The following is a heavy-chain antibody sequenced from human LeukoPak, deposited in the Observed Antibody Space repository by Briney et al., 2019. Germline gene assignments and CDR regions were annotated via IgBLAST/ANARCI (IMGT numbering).Heavy chain of an antibody. D-gene: IGHD3-22*01. CDR1: GGSVSSGSYY. CDR3: ATYYYDSSGYYYFDY. CDR2: IYYSGST. V-gene: IGHV4-61*01. Sequence: SETLSLTCAVSGGSVSSGSYYWSWIRQPPGKGLEWIGYIYYSGSTNYNPSLKSRVTISVDTSKNQFSLKLSSVTAADTAVYYCATYYYDSSGYYYFDYWGQGTLVTVSS. J-gene: IGHJ4*02.